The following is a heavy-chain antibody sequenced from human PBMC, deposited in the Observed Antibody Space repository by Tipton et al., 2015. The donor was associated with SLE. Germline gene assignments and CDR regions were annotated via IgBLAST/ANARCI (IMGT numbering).Heavy chain of an antibody. J-gene: IGHJ5*02. V-gene: IGHV3-74*01. CDR2: ITSDGSTT. CDR1: GFTFNNYW. D-gene: IGHD1-14*01. Sequence: SLRLSCVASGFTFNNYWMNWVRQAPGKGLVWFSRITSDGSTTAYADFVRGRFTISRDNAKKTVYLQMNSLRAEDTALYYCTRSRTPGRFDPWGQGTLVIVSS. CDR3: TRSRTPGRFDP.